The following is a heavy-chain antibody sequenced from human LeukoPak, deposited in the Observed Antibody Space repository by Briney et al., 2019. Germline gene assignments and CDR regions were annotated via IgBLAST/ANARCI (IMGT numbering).Heavy chain of an antibody. Sequence: ETLSLTCTVSGGSINSGPYYWSWIRQPPGKGLEWIGEINHSGSTNYNPSLKSRVTISVDTSKNQFSLKLSSVTASDTAVYYCVGYSSSWYPFDYWGQGTLVTVSS. CDR2: INHSGST. CDR1: GGSINSGPYY. D-gene: IGHD6-13*01. V-gene: IGHV4-39*07. J-gene: IGHJ4*02. CDR3: VGYSSSWYPFDY.